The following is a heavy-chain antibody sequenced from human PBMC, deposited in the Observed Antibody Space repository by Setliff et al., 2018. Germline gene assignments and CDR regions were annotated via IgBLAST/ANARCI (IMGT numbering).Heavy chain of an antibody. D-gene: IGHD5-12*01. CDR3: ARAPSVELATIRTNSWFTY. J-gene: IGHJ4*02. CDR1: GYTFRNYA. CDR2: ISVYNGDT. Sequence: ASVKVFCKASGYTFRNYAFAWVRQAPGQGLEWVGWISVYNGDTNYAQKFQGRVTLTTDTSTSTAYMELRSLTSDDSAFYYCARAPSVELATIRTNSWFTYWGQGTLVTVSS. V-gene: IGHV1-18*01.